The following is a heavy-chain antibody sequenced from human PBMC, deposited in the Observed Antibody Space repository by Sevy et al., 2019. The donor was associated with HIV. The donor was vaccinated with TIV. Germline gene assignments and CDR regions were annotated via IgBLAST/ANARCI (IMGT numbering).Heavy chain of an antibody. CDR3: AREGCTKPHDY. D-gene: IGHD2-8*01. J-gene: IGHJ4*02. CDR2: LSFGCGEI. Sequence: GGSLRLSCAASGFTFSKYSMSWDRQPPGKGLEWVSTLSFGCGEINYADSVKGRFTISRDNSKSSVYLQINNLRPEDTAVYYCAREGCTKPHDYWGQGTLVTVSS. CDR1: GFTFSKYS. V-gene: IGHV3-23*01.